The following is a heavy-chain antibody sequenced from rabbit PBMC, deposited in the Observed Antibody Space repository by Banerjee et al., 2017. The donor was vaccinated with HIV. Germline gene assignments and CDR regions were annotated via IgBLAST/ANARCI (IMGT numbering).Heavy chain of an antibody. CDR2: VRAGSGST. J-gene: IGHJ4*01. CDR3: ARGYAGSNYYFDF. D-gene: IGHD4-2*01. V-gene: IGHV1S43*01. Sequence: QQQLEESGGGLVKPGGTLTLTCKAAGFDVSSNVMCWVRQAPGKGLELIACVRAGSGSTWYASWAKGRFTISRSTSLNTVDLKMASLTAADTAPYFCARGYAGSNYYFDFWGPGTLVTVS. CDR1: GFDVSSNV.